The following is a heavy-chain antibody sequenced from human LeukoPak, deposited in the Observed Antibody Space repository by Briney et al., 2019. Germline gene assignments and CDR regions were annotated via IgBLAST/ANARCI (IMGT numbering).Heavy chain of an antibody. D-gene: IGHD3-22*01. V-gene: IGHV3-30-3*01. CDR1: GFTFSSYA. Sequence: GRSLRLSCAASGFTFSSYAMHWVRQAPGKGLEWVAVISYDGSNKYYADSVKGRFTISRDNSKNTLYLQMNSLRAEDTAVYYCARAYDSSGSLDNWGQGTLVTVSS. J-gene: IGHJ4*02. CDR2: ISYDGSNK. CDR3: ARAYDSSGSLDN.